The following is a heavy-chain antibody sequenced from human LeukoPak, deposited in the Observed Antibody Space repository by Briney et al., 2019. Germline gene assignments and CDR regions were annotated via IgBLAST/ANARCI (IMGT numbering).Heavy chain of an antibody. D-gene: IGHD2-8*01. CDR3: ARWDCTNGVCSSYYYYGMDV. J-gene: IGHJ6*02. Sequence: GGSLRLSCAASGFTFSSYSMNWVRQAPGKGLEWVSSISSSSSYIYYADSVKGRFTISRDNAKNSLYLQMNSLRAEDTAVYYCARWDCTNGVCSSYYYYGMDVWGQGTTVTVSS. V-gene: IGHV3-21*01. CDR2: ISSSSSYI. CDR1: GFTFSSYS.